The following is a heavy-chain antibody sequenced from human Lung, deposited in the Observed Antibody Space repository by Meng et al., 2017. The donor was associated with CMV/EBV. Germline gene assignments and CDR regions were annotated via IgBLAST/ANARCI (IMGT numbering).Heavy chain of an antibody. CDR2: IWSDGGDK. CDR3: AKDSYVVSTKTVDYYYGMDV. D-gene: IGHD3-10*02. V-gene: IGHV3-33*06. Sequence: GGSXRLXXTASRFNIRNYAMHWVRQAPGKGLEWVAVIWSDGGDKYYADSVEGRFTISRDNSKNTLYLQMNSLRAEDTAVYYCAKDSYVVSTKTVDYYYGMDVWGQGTTVXVSS. J-gene: IGHJ6*02. CDR1: RFNIRNYA.